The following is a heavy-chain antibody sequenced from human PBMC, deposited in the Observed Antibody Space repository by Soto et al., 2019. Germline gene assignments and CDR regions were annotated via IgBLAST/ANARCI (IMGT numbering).Heavy chain of an antibody. J-gene: IGHJ4*02. CDR3: ARSNTRYSSPDY. CDR2: IYYSGST. D-gene: IGHD3-22*01. Sequence: ASETLSLTCTVSGGSISSYYWSWIRQPPGKGLEWIGSIYYSGSTYYNPSLKSRVTISVDRSKNHFSLKLTSVTAADTAVYFCARSNTRYSSPDYWGQGTLVTVSS. V-gene: IGHV4-59*08. CDR1: GGSISSYY.